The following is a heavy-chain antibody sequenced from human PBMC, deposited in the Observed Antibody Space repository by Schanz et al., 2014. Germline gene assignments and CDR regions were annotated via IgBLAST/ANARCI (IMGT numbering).Heavy chain of an antibody. CDR3: ARVHIATYHYNSPGAFDI. CDR1: GYIFGSHD. J-gene: IGHJ3*02. Sequence: QGQLVQSGAEVKKPGASVKVSCKASGYIFGSHDMTWVRQAPGQGPELMGWINAHTGNTQYAQKFQGRVNMTRDTVTTTVHLELTRLRTDDTAIYYCARVHIATYHYNSPGAFDIWGQGTRVTVSS. D-gene: IGHD3-10*01. V-gene: IGHV1-18*01. CDR2: INAHTGNT.